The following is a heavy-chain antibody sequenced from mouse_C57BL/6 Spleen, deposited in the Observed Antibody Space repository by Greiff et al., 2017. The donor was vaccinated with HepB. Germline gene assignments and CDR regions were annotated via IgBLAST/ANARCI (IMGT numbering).Heavy chain of an antibody. J-gene: IGHJ3*01. CDR2: IWSGGST. V-gene: IGHV2-2*01. CDR3: ARSLDSSGYVFAY. Sequence: VQGVESGPGLVQPSQSLSITCTVSGFSLTSYGVHWVRQSPGKGLEWLGVIWSGGSTDYNAAFISRLSISKDNSKSQVFFKMNSLQADDTAIYYCARSLDSSGYVFAYWGQGTLVTVSA. CDR1: GFSLTSYG. D-gene: IGHD3-2*02.